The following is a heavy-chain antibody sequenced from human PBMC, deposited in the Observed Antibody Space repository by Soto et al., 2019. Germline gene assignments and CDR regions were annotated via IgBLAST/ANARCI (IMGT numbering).Heavy chain of an antibody. CDR3: ARAALFAYCTNGVCRSGPFDY. D-gene: IGHD2-8*01. CDR1: GFPFSSYA. V-gene: IGHV3-30-3*01. J-gene: IGHJ4*02. CDR2: ISYDGSNK. Sequence: PGGSLRLSCAASGFPFSSYAMHWVRKAPGKGLEWVAVISYDGSNKYYADSVKGRFTISRDNSKNTLYLQMKSLRAEDTAVYYCARAALFAYCTNGVCRSGPFDYWGQGTLVTVSS.